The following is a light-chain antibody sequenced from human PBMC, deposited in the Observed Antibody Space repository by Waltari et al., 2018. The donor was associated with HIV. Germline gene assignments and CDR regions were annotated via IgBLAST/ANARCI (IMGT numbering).Light chain of an antibody. CDR3: SSYTSSRTLVV. J-gene: IGLJ2*01. V-gene: IGLV2-14*01. CDR1: SSDVGGYND. CDR2: EVS. Sequence: HSALTQPASVSGSPGQSITISCTGTSSDVGGYNDISWYQQHPGKAPKLMIYEVSNPPPGASHRFSGLNSGNTALLTSCGLHAEDEAYYYCSSYTSSRTLVVFGGRTKLPV.